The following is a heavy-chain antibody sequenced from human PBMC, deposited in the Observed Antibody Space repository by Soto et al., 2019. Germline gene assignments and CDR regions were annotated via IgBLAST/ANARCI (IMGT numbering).Heavy chain of an antibody. J-gene: IGHJ6*02. CDR3: ARGRLLYRRDGMDV. CDR2: IYYSGST. CDR1: GGSISSGDYY. Sequence: QVQLQESGPGLVKPSQTLSLTCTVSGGSISSGDYYWSWIRQPPGKVLEWIGYIYYSGSTYYNPSLKRRVTISVDTSKNQFSLKLSSVTASDTAVYYCARGRLLYRRDGMDVWGQGTTVTVSS. V-gene: IGHV4-30-4*01. D-gene: IGHD6-6*01.